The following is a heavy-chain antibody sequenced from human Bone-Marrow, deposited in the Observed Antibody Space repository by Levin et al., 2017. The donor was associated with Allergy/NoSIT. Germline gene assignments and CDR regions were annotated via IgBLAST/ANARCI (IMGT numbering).Heavy chain of an antibody. D-gene: IGHD3-22*01. Sequence: GGSLRLSCEASGFTFSSYDFHWVRQAPGKGLEWVAVISFDGSKTYYADSVKGRFTISRDNSKNTLYLHMNSLGAEDTATYYCARVGGYYDSSAFTFLEYWGQGTLVTVSS. CDR2: ISFDGSKT. CDR3: ARVGGYYDSSAFTFLEY. J-gene: IGHJ4*02. CDR1: GFTFSSYD. V-gene: IGHV3-30-3*01.